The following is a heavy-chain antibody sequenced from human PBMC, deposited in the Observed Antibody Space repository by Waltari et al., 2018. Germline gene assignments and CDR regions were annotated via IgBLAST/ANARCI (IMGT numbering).Heavy chain of an antibody. CDR1: GSSISSGYY. J-gene: IGHJ4*02. CDR3: ARLTALYDYASGSDYKIGSPDY. D-gene: IGHD3-10*01. V-gene: IGHV4-38-2*01. CDR2: IYHSGST. Sequence: QVQLQESGPGLVKPSETLSLTCAVSGSSISSGYYWGCIRQPPGKGLDWIGGIYHSGSTYYNPSLKSRVTISVDTSKNQFSLKLSSVTAADTAVYYCARLTALYDYASGSDYKIGSPDYWGQGTLVTVSS.